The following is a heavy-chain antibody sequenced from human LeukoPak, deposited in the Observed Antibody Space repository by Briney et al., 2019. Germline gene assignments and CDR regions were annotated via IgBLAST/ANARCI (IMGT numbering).Heavy chain of an antibody. Sequence: PGGSLRLSCAVSGSTFSDYYMSWIRQAPGKGLEGISYISSSGSTKYYADSVKGRFTISRDNAKSSLYLQMNSLRAEDTAVYYCARDRESAWYPLVDYWGQGTLVTVSS. CDR1: GSTFSDYY. D-gene: IGHD6-19*01. CDR2: ISSSGSTK. CDR3: ARDRESAWYPLVDY. J-gene: IGHJ4*02. V-gene: IGHV3-11*01.